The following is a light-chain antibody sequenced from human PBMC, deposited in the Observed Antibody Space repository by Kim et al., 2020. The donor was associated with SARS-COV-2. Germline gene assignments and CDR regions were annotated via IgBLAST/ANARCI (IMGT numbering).Light chain of an antibody. CDR1: ALPKQY. Sequence: SYELTQPPPVSVSPGQTARITCSGDALPKQYAYWYQQKPGQAPVVVIYKDSERPSGIPERFSGSSSGTTVTLTISGVQAEDEADYYCQSADSSGTWVFGRGTKLTVL. J-gene: IGLJ3*02. CDR2: KDS. CDR3: QSADSSGTWV. V-gene: IGLV3-25*03.